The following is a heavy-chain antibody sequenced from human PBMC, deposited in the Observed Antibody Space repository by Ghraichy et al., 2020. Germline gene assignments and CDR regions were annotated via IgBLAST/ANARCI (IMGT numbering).Heavy chain of an antibody. Sequence: SETLSLTCAVYGGSFSRYYCCWICQPPGKGLEWIWEINPSGSTNYNPSLKSRVSISVDTSKNQFSLKLSSVTAADTAVYYCARGRPRGFWSGSGVDAFDICGHGTMVTVSS. CDR3: ARGRPRGFWSGSGVDAFDI. CDR2: INPSGST. D-gene: IGHD3-3*01. J-gene: IGHJ3*02. V-gene: IGHV4-34*01. CDR1: GGSFSRYY.